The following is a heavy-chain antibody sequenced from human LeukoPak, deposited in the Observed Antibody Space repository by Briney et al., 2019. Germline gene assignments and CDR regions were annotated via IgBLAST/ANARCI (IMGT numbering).Heavy chain of an antibody. V-gene: IGHV4-34*01. D-gene: IGHD2-2*01. J-gene: IGHJ6*02. CDR1: GGSFSGYY. CDR3: ARGLRQYPFGYYYYGMDV. Sequence: SETLSLTCAVYGGSFSGYYWSWIRQPPGKELEWIGEINHSGSTNYNPSLKSRVTISVDTSKNQFSLKLSSVTAADTAVYYCARGLRQYPFGYYYYGMDVWGQGTTVTVSS. CDR2: INHSGST.